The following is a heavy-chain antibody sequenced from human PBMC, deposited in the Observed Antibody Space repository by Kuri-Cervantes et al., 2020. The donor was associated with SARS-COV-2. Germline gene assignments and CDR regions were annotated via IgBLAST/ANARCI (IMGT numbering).Heavy chain of an antibody. Sequence: GGSLRLSCAASGFTFSSYSMNRVRQAPGKGLEWVSSISSSSSYIYYADSVKGRFTISRDNAKNSLYLQMNSLRAEDTAVYYCASGEIAASGTIYYFDYWGQGTLVTVSS. CDR2: ISSSSSYI. CDR1: GFTFSSYS. D-gene: IGHD1-7*01. J-gene: IGHJ4*02. CDR3: ASGEIAASGTIYYFDY. V-gene: IGHV3-21*01.